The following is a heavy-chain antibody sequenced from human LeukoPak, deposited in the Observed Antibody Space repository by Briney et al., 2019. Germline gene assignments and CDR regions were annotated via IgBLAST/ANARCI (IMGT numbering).Heavy chain of an antibody. J-gene: IGHJ4*02. CDR3: ARAKWGAAAGFDY. Sequence: GASVKVSCKASGYTFTGYYMHWVRQAPGQGLEWMGWINPNSGGTNYAQKFQGRVPMTRDTSIRAAYMELSRLRSDDAAVYYCARAKWGAAAGFDYWGQGTLITVSS. D-gene: IGHD6-13*01. CDR2: INPNSGGT. V-gene: IGHV1-2*02. CDR1: GYTFTGYY.